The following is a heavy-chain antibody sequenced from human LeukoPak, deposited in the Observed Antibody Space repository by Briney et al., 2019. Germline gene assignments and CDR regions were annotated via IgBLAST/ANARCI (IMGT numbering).Heavy chain of an antibody. Sequence: ASVKVSCKVYGYTFTTYYIHWVRQAPGQGLEWMGTINPSGGSPSQAQKFQGRVTLTRDTSTSTVYMQLNSLRSEDTAVYYCARDLFPRVGATFDYWGQGSLVTVSS. CDR2: INPSGGSP. CDR3: ARDLFPRVGATFDY. CDR1: GYTFTTYY. V-gene: IGHV1-46*03. J-gene: IGHJ4*02. D-gene: IGHD1-26*01.